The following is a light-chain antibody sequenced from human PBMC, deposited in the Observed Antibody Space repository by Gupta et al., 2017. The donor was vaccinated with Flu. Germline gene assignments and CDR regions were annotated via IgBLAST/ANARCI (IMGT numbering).Light chain of an antibody. CDR3: QQYPGT. CDR1: QDITTY. CDR2: DAS. Sequence: PSSLSASVGDRVTITCQASQDITTYLSWYQQKPGKAPKLLIYDASSLGTGVPSRFSGSGYGTDFTFTISSLQPEDIATYYCQQYPGTFGQGTKLEIK. J-gene: IGKJ2*02. V-gene: IGKV1-33*01.